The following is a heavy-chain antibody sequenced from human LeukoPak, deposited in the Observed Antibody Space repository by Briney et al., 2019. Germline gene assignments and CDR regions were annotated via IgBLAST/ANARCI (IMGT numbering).Heavy chain of an antibody. Sequence: ASVKVSCKASGGTFSSYAISWVRQAPGQGLEWMGRIIPILGMANYAQKFQGRVTITADKSTSTAYMELSSLRSEDTAVYYCASPLATSIRPADAFDIWGQGTMVTVSS. CDR1: GGTFSSYA. CDR2: IIPILGMA. V-gene: IGHV1-69*04. D-gene: IGHD3-3*01. CDR3: ASPLATSIRPADAFDI. J-gene: IGHJ3*02.